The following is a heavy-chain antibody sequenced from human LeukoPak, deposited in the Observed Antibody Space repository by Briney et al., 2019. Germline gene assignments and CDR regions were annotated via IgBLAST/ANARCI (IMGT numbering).Heavy chain of an antibody. J-gene: IGHJ5*02. Sequence: GSLRLSCAASGFTLSTYAVNWVRQAPGKGLEWVSGISAGGGSTYYADSVKGRFTISRDNSKNTLYLQMNSLTVEDTAVYYCAKSPRSAADNWFDPWGQGTLVTVSS. V-gene: IGHV3-23*01. CDR2: ISAGGGST. D-gene: IGHD6-13*01. CDR3: AKSPRSAADNWFDP. CDR1: GFTLSTYA.